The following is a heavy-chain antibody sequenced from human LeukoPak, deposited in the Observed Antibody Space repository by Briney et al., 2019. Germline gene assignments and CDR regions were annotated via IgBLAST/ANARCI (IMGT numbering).Heavy chain of an antibody. J-gene: IGHJ4*02. CDR1: GFTVNSYY. D-gene: IGHD6-25*01. CDR3: AKDLEAGY. V-gene: IGHV3-53*01. CDR2: IYSAGST. Sequence: GGSLRLSCAASGFTVNSYYMSWVRQAPGKGLEWISVIYSAGSTYYADSVKGRFTVSRDNSKNTLYLQMNSLRDEDTAVYYCAKDLEAGYWGQGTLVTVSS.